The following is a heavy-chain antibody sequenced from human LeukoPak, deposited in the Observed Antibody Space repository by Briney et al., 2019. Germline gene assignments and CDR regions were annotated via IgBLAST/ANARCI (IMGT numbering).Heavy chain of an antibody. D-gene: IGHD2-15*01. V-gene: IGHV1-46*01. Sequence: GASVKVSCKASGYTFTSYYMHWVRQAPGQGLEWMGIINPSGGSTSYAQQFQGRVTMTRDTSTSTVYMELSSLGSEDTAVYYCARGSLYCSGGSCYGSHFDYWGQGTLVTVSS. CDR1: GYTFTSYY. J-gene: IGHJ4*02. CDR3: ARGSLYCSGGSCYGSHFDY. CDR2: INPSGGST.